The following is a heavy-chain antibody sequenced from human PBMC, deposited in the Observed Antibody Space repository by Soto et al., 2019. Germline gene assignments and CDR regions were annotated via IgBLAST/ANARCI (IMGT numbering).Heavy chain of an antibody. J-gene: IGHJ6*02. CDR1: GFTFSSYA. CDR3: AKDPPTMRSSSWYGGYYGMDV. D-gene: IGHD6-13*01. CDR2: ISGSGGST. V-gene: IGHV3-23*01. Sequence: PGGSLRLSCAASGFTFSSYAMSWVRQAPGKGLEWVSAISGSGGSTYYADSVKGRFTISRDNSKNTLYLQMNSLRAEDTAVYYCAKDPPTMRSSSWYGGYYGMDVWGQGTTVTVSS.